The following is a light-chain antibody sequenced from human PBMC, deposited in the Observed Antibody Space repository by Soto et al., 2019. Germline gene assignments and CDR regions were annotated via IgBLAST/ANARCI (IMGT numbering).Light chain of an antibody. CDR1: QSVSSY. J-gene: IGKJ1*01. CDR3: QQRSNWPPWT. V-gene: IGKV3-11*01. Sequence: EIVLTQSPATLSLPPGERATLSCRASQSVSSYLAWYQQKPGQAPGLLIYDASNRATGIPARFSGSGSGTDFTLTISSLEPEDFAVYYCQQRSNWPPWTFGQGTKVDIK. CDR2: DAS.